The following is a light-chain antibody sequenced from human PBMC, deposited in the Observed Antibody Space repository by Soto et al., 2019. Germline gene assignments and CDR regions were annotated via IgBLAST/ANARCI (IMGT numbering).Light chain of an antibody. CDR2: GAS. V-gene: IGKV3-20*01. CDR3: QRYRTS. Sequence: PGERATLSCRASQGVSSSYLAWYQQKPGQPPRLLIYGASSRATGIPDRFSGSGSGTDFTLTITRLEPEDFAVYYCQRYRTSFGGGTKVEIK. J-gene: IGKJ4*01. CDR1: QGVSSSY.